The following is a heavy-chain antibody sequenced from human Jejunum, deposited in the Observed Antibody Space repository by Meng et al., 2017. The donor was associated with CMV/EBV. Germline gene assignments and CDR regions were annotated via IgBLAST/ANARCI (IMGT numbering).Heavy chain of an antibody. V-gene: IGHV3-74*01. D-gene: IGHD1-26*01. CDR3: VRWSGSYERGFDS. J-gene: IGHJ4*02. CDR2: ISGDETYT. CDR1: GFTFSSSW. Sequence: VPLVESGGGLVQPGGSLRPSCAASGFTFSSSWMHWVRQAPGKGLVWVSRISGDETYTNYADSVKGRFTISRDNAKNTLYLQMNSLRAEDTAVYYCVRWSGSYERGFDSWGQGTLVTVSS.